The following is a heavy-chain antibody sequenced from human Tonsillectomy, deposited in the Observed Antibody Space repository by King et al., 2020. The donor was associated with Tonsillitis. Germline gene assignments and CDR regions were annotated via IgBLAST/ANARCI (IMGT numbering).Heavy chain of an antibody. D-gene: IGHD3-9*01. V-gene: IGHV3-30*18. J-gene: IGHJ4*02. CDR2: ISYDGSNK. CDR1: GFTFSSYG. Sequence: QLVQSGGGVVQPGRSLRLSCAASGFTFSSYGMHWVRQAPGKGLEWVAVISYDGSNKYYADSVKGRFTISRDNSKNTLYLQMNSLRAEDTALYYCANRASPSMTGTGFDYWGQGTLVTVSS. CDR3: ANRASPSMTGTGFDY.